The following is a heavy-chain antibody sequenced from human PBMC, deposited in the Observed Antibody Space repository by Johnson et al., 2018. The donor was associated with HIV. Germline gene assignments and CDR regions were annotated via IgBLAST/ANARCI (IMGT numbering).Heavy chain of an antibody. CDR2: TWYDASYK. V-gene: IGHV3-33*03. CDR1: RFTFSTYG. D-gene: IGHD5-12*01. Sequence: QVQLVESGGGVVQPGRSLRLSCAASRFTFSTYGIHWVRQAPGKGLEWVAVTWYDASYKYYVDSVKGRFTISRDNSKNTLYLQMNSLTTEDTAVYYCARGGYVPAFDIWGQGTKVTVSS. CDR3: ARGGYVPAFDI. J-gene: IGHJ3*02.